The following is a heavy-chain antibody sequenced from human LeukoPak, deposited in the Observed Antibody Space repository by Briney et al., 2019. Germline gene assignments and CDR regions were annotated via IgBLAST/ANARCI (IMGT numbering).Heavy chain of an antibody. V-gene: IGHV3-7*01. D-gene: IGHD5-12*01. J-gene: IGHJ2*01. CDR3: ATTGGYDYWYFDL. CDR1: GFTFSSFW. CDR2: IKQDGSEQ. Sequence: GGSLRLSCATSGFTFSSFWMNWVRQAPGKGLEWVANIKQDGSEQYYVDSVKGRFTISRDNAKKSLSLHMDSLRAEDTAVYYCATTGGYDYWYFDLWGRGTLVTVSS.